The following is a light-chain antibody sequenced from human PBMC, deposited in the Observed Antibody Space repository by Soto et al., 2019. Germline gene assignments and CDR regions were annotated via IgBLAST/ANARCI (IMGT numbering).Light chain of an antibody. V-gene: IGKV1-39*01. Sequence: DIQMTQSPSSLSASVGDRVTITCRASQSIISYLNWYHQKPGKAPKLLIYDASSLQSGVPSRFSGSGSGTAFTLTISSLQPEDSATYYCQQSYSTPLTFGGGTKVEIK. CDR2: DAS. J-gene: IGKJ4*01. CDR1: QSIISY. CDR3: QQSYSTPLT.